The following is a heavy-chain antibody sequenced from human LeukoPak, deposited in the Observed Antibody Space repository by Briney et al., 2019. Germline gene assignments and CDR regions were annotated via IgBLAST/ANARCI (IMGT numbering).Heavy chain of an antibody. CDR2: ISSSGSTI. J-gene: IGHJ4*02. CDR3: ARDERLLSFLK. Sequence: GGSLRLSCAASGFTFSDYYMSWIRQAPGKGLEWVSYISSSGSTIYYADSVKGRFTISRDNAKNTLYLQMNSLRAEDTAIYYCARDERLLSFLKWGQGTLVTVSS. CDR1: GFTFSDYY. D-gene: IGHD3-3*01. V-gene: IGHV3-11*01.